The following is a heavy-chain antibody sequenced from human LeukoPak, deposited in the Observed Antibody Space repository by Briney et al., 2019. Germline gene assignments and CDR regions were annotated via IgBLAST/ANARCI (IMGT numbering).Heavy chain of an antibody. J-gene: IGHJ4*02. V-gene: IGHV3-7*01. D-gene: IGHD6-13*01. CDR1: GITLSNYG. Sequence: GGSLRLSCAVSGITLSNYGMSWVRQAPGKGLEWVANIKEDSRATFYGASVKGRFTISRDNSKGSLYLQMNSLRVEDTAVYYCATTAATAGGPYWGQGTLVTVSS. CDR2: IKEDSRAT. CDR3: ATTAATAGGPY.